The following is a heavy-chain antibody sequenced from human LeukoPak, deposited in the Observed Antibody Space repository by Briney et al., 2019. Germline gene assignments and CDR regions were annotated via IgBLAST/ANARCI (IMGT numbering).Heavy chain of an antibody. CDR1: GGSFSGYY. D-gene: IGHD3-3*01. CDR2: INHSGST. CDR3: ARGYYDFWSGFFYYYMDV. Sequence: SETLSLTCAVYGGSFSGYYWSWIRQPPGKGLEWIGEINHSGSTNYNPSLKSRVTISVDTSKNQFSLKLSSVTAADTAAYYCARGYYDFWSGFFYYYMDVWGKGTTVTVSS. J-gene: IGHJ6*03. V-gene: IGHV4-34*01.